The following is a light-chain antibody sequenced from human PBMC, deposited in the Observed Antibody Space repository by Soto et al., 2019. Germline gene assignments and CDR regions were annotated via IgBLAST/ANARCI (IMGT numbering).Light chain of an antibody. V-gene: IGKV1-5*03. Sequence: DIQMAQSPSTLSASVGDRVTITCRASHSISSWLAWYQQKPGKAPKLLIYKASNLESGVPSRFSGSGSGTEFTLTTSSLQPDDFATYYCQQYSTYSWTFGQGTQVEIK. CDR1: HSISSW. J-gene: IGKJ1*01. CDR3: QQYSTYSWT. CDR2: KAS.